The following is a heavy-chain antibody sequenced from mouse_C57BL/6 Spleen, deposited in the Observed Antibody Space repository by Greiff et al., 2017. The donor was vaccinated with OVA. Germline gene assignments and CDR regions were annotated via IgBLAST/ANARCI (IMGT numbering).Heavy chain of an antibody. CDR2: IHPSDSDT. V-gene: IGHV1-74*01. J-gene: IGHJ3*01. D-gene: IGHD2-13*01. CDR3: ARGGDFAAWFAY. Sequence: QVQLQQSGAELVKPGASVKVSCKASGYTFTSYWMHWVKQRPGQGLEWIGRIHPSDSDTKYNQKFKGKATLTVDTSSSPAYMQLSSLTSEDSAVSFCARGGDFAAWFAYWGQGTLVTVSA. CDR1: GYTFTSYW.